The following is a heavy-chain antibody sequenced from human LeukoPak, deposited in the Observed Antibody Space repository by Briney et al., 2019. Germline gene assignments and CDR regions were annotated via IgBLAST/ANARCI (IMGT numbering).Heavy chain of an antibody. D-gene: IGHD4-17*01. J-gene: IGHJ3*02. CDR2: IYYSGST. CDR1: GGSISSHF. CDR3: ARQTMSTADAFDI. Sequence: SETLSLTCTVSGGSISSHFWSWIRQPPGTGLEWIAYIYYSGSTDYNPSLKSRVTISVDTSKNQFSLKLSSVTAADTAVYYCARQTMSTADAFDIWDQGTMVTVSS. V-gene: IGHV4-59*08.